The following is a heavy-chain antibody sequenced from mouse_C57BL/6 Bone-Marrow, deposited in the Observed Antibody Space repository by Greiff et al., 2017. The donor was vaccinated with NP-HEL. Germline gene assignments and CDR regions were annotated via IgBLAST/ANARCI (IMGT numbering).Heavy chain of an antibody. CDR1: GFSLSTFGMG. CDR2: FWWDDAK. V-gene: IGHV8-8*01. Sequence: QVTLKVSGPGILQPSQSLSLTCSFSGFSLSTFGMGVVWIRPPSGKGLVWLAHFWWDDAKYYNPALKSRLIISKDTSKNQVYLKISNVDTADTATYYCARVWALGAMDYWGQGTSVTVSA. D-gene: IGHD3-1*01. CDR3: ARVWALGAMDY. J-gene: IGHJ4*01.